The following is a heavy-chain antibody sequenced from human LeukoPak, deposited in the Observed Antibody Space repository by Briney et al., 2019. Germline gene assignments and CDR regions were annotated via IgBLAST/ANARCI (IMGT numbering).Heavy chain of an antibody. CDR2: IIPIFGTA. CDR3: ARVAMGRGVAYLGFDP. Sequence: SVKVSCKASGGTFSSYAISWVRQAPGQGLEWMGGIIPIFGTANYAQKFQGRVTITADESTSTAYMELGSLRSEDTAVYYCARVAMGRGVAYLGFDPWGQGTLVTVSS. D-gene: IGHD3-10*01. J-gene: IGHJ5*02. V-gene: IGHV1-69*13. CDR1: GGTFSSYA.